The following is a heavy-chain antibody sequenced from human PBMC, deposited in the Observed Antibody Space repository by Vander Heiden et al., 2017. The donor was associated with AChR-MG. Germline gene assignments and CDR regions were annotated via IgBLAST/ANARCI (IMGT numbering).Heavy chain of an antibody. Sequence: QVQLVQSGAEVKKPGSSVKVSCKASGGTFSSYAISWVRQAPGQGLEWMGGIIPIFGTANYAQKFQGRVTITADESTSTAYMELSSLRSEDTAVYYCASTTWGAPSFLEWYFDLWGRGTLVTVSS. V-gene: IGHV1-69*01. CDR1: GGTFSSYA. J-gene: IGHJ2*01. CDR3: ASTTWGAPSFLEWYFDL. CDR2: IIPIFGTA. D-gene: IGHD7-27*01.